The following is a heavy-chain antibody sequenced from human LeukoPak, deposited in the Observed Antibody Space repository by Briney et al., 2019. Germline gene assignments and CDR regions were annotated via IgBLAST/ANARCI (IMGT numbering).Heavy chain of an antibody. Sequence: PSETLSLTCSVSGGSISSYYWSWIRQPPGKGLEWIGYIYYSGSTNYNPSLKSRVTISVDTSENQLSLKLSSVTAADTALHYCARAHTSSWYMDYWGQGTLVTVSS. J-gene: IGHJ4*02. CDR2: IYYSGST. CDR1: GGSISSYY. CDR3: ARAHTSSWYMDY. V-gene: IGHV4-59*01. D-gene: IGHD6-13*01.